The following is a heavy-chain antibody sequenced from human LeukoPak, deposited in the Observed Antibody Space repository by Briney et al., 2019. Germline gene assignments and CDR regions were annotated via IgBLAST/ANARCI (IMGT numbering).Heavy chain of an antibody. D-gene: IGHD6-19*01. Sequence: GGSLRLSCAASGFTFNGHWMHWVRQAPGKGLVWVSGINWNGGSTGYADSVKGRFTISRDNAKNSLYLQMNSLRAEDTALYYCARDIAVAGTERYYYYMDVWGKGTTVTVSS. CDR1: GFTFNGHW. CDR2: INWNGGST. J-gene: IGHJ6*03. V-gene: IGHV3-20*04. CDR3: ARDIAVAGTERYYYYMDV.